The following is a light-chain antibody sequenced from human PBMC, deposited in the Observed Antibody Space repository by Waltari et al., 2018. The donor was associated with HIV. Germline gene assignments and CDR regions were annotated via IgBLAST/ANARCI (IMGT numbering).Light chain of an antibody. J-gene: IGLJ3*02. Sequence: QAVLTQPASLSASPGASASLTCTLRSGFNVGTYRIYWYQQKPGSPPQYLLRYKSDSDKQQGSGVPSRFSGSKDASANAVILLISGLQSEDEADYYCMIWHNSAWVFGGGTKLTVL. CDR1: SGFNVGTYR. V-gene: IGLV5-45*01. CDR3: MIWHNSAWV. CDR2: YKSDSDK.